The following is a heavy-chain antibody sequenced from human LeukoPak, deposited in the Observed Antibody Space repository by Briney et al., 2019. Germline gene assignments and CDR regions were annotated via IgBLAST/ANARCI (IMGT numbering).Heavy chain of an antibody. CDR3: ARGDLSRNAFDI. Sequence: ASVKVSCKASGYTFTGYYIHWVRQAPGQGLEWMGWINPNSGGTNYAQKFQGRVTMTRDTSISTAYMELSRLRSDDTAVYYCARGDLSRNAFDIWGQGTMVTVSS. J-gene: IGHJ3*02. CDR1: GYTFTGYY. V-gene: IGHV1-2*02. CDR2: INPNSGGT.